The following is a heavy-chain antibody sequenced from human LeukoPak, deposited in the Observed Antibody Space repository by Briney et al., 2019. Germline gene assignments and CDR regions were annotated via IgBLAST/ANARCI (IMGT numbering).Heavy chain of an antibody. D-gene: IGHD6-13*01. Sequence: SGGSLRLSCAASGFTFRNYDMHWVRQATGKGLEWVSGIGTGGDTYYLGSVKGRFTISRENAKNSLYLQMNSLRAGDTAVYYCARALSAAGRGVYYYYGMDVWGQGTTVAVSS. CDR1: GFTFRNYD. CDR2: IGTGGDT. V-gene: IGHV3-13*01. CDR3: ARALSAAGRGVYYYYGMDV. J-gene: IGHJ6*02.